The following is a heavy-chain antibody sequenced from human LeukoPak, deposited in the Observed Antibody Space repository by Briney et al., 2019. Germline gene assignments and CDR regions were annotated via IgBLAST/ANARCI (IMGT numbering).Heavy chain of an antibody. CDR2: INHSGST. Sequence: SETLSLTCAVYGGSFSGYYWSWIRQPPGKGLEWIGEINHSGSTNYNPSLKSRVTISVDTSKNQFSLKLSSVTAADTAVYYCAREQRYYGSGSYPHNWFDPWGQGTLVIVSS. J-gene: IGHJ5*02. CDR3: AREQRYYGSGSYPHNWFDP. D-gene: IGHD3-10*01. V-gene: IGHV4-34*01. CDR1: GGSFSGYY.